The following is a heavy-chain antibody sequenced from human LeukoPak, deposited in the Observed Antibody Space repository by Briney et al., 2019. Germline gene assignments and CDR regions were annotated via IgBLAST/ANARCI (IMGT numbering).Heavy chain of an antibody. J-gene: IGHJ6*03. CDR2: IYHSGST. V-gene: IGHV4-30-2*01. CDR3: SRERREYINSNYYYYYMDV. Sequence: PSQTLSLTCAVSGGSISSCGYSWSWIRQPPGKGLEWIGYIYHSGSTYYNPSLKSRVTISVDRSKNQFSLKLSSVTAADTAVYYCSRERREYINSNYYYYYMDVWGKGTTVTVSS. D-gene: IGHD1-1*01. CDR1: GGSISSCGYS.